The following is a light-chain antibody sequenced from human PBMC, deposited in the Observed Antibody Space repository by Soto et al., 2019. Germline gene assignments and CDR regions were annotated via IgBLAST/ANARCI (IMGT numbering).Light chain of an antibody. Sequence: EVVLTQSPATLSLSPGERVTLSARASQTINTYLAWHQHKPGQGPRLLIYDASSRAPGIPARFSGSRSGTDFTLTISSLEPEDSAIEYCQQRSNWPLTFGGGTKVEIK. CDR1: QTINTY. V-gene: IGKV3-11*01. CDR3: QQRSNWPLT. CDR2: DAS. J-gene: IGKJ4*01.